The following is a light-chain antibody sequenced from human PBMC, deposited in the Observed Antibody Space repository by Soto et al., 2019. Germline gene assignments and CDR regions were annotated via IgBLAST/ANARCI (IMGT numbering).Light chain of an antibody. CDR1: QSVRNN. Sequence: EIVMTQSPATLSVSPGERATLSCRASQSVRNNLAWYQQKPGQAPRLLIYGASTRATGIPARFSGSGSGTEFTLTISSLQSEDFALYYCQHYINWPPAWTFGQGTKVDIK. CDR2: GAS. J-gene: IGKJ1*01. CDR3: QHYINWPPAWT. V-gene: IGKV3-15*01.